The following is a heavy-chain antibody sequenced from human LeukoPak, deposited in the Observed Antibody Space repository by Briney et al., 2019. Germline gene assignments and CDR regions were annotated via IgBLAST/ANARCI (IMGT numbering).Heavy chain of an antibody. CDR3: ARDLPIEGTLGYCSGGSCSGFDY. Sequence: GGSLRLSCAASGFTFDDYGMSWVRQAPGKGLEWVSGINWNGGSTGYADSVKGRFTISRDNAKNSLYLQMNSLRAEDTALYYCARDLPIEGTLGYCSGGSCSGFDYWGQGTLVTVSS. CDR1: GFTFDDYG. D-gene: IGHD2-15*01. V-gene: IGHV3-20*04. J-gene: IGHJ4*02. CDR2: INWNGGST.